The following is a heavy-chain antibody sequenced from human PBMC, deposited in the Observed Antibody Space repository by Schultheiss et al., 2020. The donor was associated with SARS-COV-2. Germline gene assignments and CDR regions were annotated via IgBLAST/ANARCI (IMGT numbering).Heavy chain of an antibody. J-gene: IGHJ5*02. Sequence: GSLRLSCAVYGGSFSGSYWSWIRQPPGKGLEWIGEINHRGSTNYNPSLKSRVTISLDTSKNQFSLKLSSVTAADTAVYYCARGITYGSSQWLDPWGQGTLVTVSS. CDR1: GGSFSGSY. V-gene: IGHV4-34*01. D-gene: IGHD3-10*01. CDR2: INHRGST. CDR3: ARGITYGSSQWLDP.